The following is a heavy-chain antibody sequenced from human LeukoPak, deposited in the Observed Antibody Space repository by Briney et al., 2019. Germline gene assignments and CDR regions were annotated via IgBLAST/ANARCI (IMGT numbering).Heavy chain of an antibody. V-gene: IGHV4-59*01. CDR2: IYYSGST. J-gene: IGHJ3*02. CDR3: ARDQQGGGAFDI. CDR1: GGSISNYY. Sequence: PSETLSLTCTVSGGSISNYYWSWIRQPPGKGLEWIGYIYYSGSTNYNPSLKSRVTISVDTSKNQFSLKLSSVTAADTAVYYCARDQQGGGAFDIWGQGTMVTVSS. D-gene: IGHD6-13*01.